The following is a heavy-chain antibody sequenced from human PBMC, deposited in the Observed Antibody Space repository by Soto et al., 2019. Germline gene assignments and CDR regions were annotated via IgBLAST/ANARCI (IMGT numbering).Heavy chain of an antibody. V-gene: IGHV1-18*01. Sequence: ASVKVSCKASGYTFTSYGISWVRQAPGQGLEWVGWISAYNGNTNYAQKLQGRVTMTTDTSPSTAYMERRSLRSDDTAVYYCARAPRDLLRFLECFLLDYWGQGTLVTVPS. D-gene: IGHD3-3*01. CDR1: GYTFTSYG. J-gene: IGHJ4*02. CDR2: ISAYNGNT. CDR3: ARAPRDLLRFLECFLLDY.